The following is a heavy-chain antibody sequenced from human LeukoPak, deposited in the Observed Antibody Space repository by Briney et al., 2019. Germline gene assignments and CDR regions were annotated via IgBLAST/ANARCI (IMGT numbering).Heavy chain of an antibody. CDR3: AKARGEQNGGSNY. V-gene: IGHV3-30-3*01. J-gene: IGHJ4*02. CDR2: ISYDGSNK. D-gene: IGHD2-15*01. Sequence: GGSLRLSCAASGFTFSSYAMHWVRQAPGKGLEWVAVISYDGSNKYYADSVKGRFTISRDNSKNTLYLQMNSLRAEDTAVYYCAKARGEQNGGSNYWGQGTQVIVSS. CDR1: GFTFSSYA.